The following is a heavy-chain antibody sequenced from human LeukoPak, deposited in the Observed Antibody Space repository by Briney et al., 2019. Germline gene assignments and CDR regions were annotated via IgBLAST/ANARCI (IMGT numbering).Heavy chain of an antibody. Sequence: ASVKVSCKASGYTFTSYGITWVRQAPGQGLEWLGWISTYNGNTNYAQKFQGKVTLTTDTSASIAYLELRSLRSDDTALYYCARDHLDIVPTIYSYWGQGTLVTVSS. CDR2: ISTYNGNT. V-gene: IGHV1-18*01. CDR1: GYTFTSYG. D-gene: IGHD5-12*01. J-gene: IGHJ4*02. CDR3: ARDHLDIVPTIYSY.